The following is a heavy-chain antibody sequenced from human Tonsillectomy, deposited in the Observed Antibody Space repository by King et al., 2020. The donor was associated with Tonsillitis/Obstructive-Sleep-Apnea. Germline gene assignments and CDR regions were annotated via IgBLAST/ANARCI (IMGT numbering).Heavy chain of an antibody. CDR3: ARVYDFWSGLPAPQTYYYYYMDV. Sequence: VQLQESGPGLVKPSQTLSLTCTVSGGSISSGGYYWSWIRQHPGKGLEWIGYIYYSGSTYYNPSLKSRVTISVDTSKNQFSLKLSSVTAADTAVYYCARVYDFWSGLPAPQTYYYYYMDVWGKGTTVTVSS. V-gene: IGHV4-31*03. CDR2: IYYSGST. CDR1: GGSISSGGYY. D-gene: IGHD3-3*01. J-gene: IGHJ6*03.